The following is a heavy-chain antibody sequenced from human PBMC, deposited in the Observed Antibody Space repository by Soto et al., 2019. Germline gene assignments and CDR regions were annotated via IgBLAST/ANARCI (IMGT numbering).Heavy chain of an antibody. J-gene: IGHJ5*02. V-gene: IGHV3-23*01. CDR1: GFTFSSYA. Sequence: GGSLRLSCAASGFTFSSYAMSWVRQAPGKGLEWVSAISGSGGSTYYADSVKGRFTISRDNSKNTLYLQMNSLRAEDTAVYYCAKGYCSGGSCFDWFDPWGQGTLVTVSS. CDR2: ISGSGGST. D-gene: IGHD2-15*01. CDR3: AKGYCSGGSCFDWFDP.